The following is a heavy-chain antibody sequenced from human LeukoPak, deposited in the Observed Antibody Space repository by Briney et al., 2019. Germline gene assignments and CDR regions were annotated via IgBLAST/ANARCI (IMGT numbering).Heavy chain of an antibody. J-gene: IGHJ4*02. V-gene: IGHV4-39*01. D-gene: IGHD3-22*01. CDR2: TYYSGST. CDR1: GGSISSSSYY. Sequence: PSETLSLTCTVSGGSISSSSYYWGWIRQPPGKGLEWIGSTYYSGSTYYNPSLKSRVTISVDTSKNQFSLKLSSVTAADTAVYYCARLSHYYDSSGSVYWGQGTLVTVSS. CDR3: ARLSHYYDSSGSVY.